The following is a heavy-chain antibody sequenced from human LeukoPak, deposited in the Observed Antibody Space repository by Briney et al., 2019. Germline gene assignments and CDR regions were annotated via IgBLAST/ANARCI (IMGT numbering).Heavy chain of an antibody. CDR3: ARSWIAGDAFDI. J-gene: IGHJ3*02. CDR1: GGTFSSYA. CDR2: IIPILGIA. V-gene: IGHV1-69*04. Sequence: SVKVSCKASGGTFSSYAISWVRQAPGQGLERMGRIIPILGIANYAQKFQGRVTITADKSTSTAYMELSSLRSEDTAVYYCARSWIAGDAFDIWGQGTMVTVSS. D-gene: IGHD2-2*03.